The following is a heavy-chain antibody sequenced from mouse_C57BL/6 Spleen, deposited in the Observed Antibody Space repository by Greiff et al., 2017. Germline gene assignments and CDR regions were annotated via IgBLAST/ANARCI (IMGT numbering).Heavy chain of an antibody. J-gene: IGHJ1*03. CDR3: ARIYYYGSKYFDV. CDR2: ISSGGSYT. CDR1: GFTFSSYG. D-gene: IGHD1-1*01. V-gene: IGHV5-6*01. Sequence: EVKLMESGGDLVKPGGSLKLSCAASGFTFSSYGMSWVRQTPDKRLEWVAPISSGGSYTYYPDSVKGRFTISRDNAKNTLYLQMSSLKSEDTAMYYCARIYYYGSKYFDVWGTGTTVTVSS.